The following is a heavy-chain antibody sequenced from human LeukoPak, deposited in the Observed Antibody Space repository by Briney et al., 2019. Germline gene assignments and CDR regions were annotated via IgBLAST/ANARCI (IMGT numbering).Heavy chain of an antibody. J-gene: IGHJ5*02. Sequence: PGGSLRLSCAASGFTFSSYSMNWVRQAPGKGLEWVSSISSSSSYIYYADSVKGRFTISRDNAKNSLYLQMNSLRAEDTAVYYCARDHYGSGSHYNGFDPWGQGTLVTVSS. V-gene: IGHV3-21*01. CDR2: ISSSSSYI. CDR1: GFTFSSYS. D-gene: IGHD3-10*01. CDR3: ARDHYGSGSHYNGFDP.